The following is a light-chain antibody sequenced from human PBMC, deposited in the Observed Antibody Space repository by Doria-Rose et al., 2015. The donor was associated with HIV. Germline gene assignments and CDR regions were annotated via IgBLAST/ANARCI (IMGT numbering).Light chain of an antibody. CDR2: DGS. CDR3: HQYGTSWT. CDR1: QSFSSTY. Sequence: TQSPGTLSLSPGQRATLSCRASQSFSSTYLASYQHKPGQAPSILIYDGSNRATGIPDRFSASGSGTDFTLTISRLDPEYFALYCCHQYGTSWTFGQGTKVEI. V-gene: IGKV3-20*01. J-gene: IGKJ1*01.